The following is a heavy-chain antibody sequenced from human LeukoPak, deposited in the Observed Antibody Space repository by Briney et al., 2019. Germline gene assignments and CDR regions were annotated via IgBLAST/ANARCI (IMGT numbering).Heavy chain of an antibody. J-gene: IGHJ4*02. D-gene: IGHD3-22*01. V-gene: IGHV4-30-2*01. Sequence: SQTLSLTCGVSGGSISSGGYSWNWIRQPPGKGLEWIVYIYHSGSTHYNPSLKSRVTISVDRSKEQFSLRLSSVTAADTAVYYCARSGSGGYYKGEFDYWGQGTLVIVSS. CDR2: IYHSGST. CDR3: ARSGSGGYYKGEFDY. CDR1: GGSISSGGYS.